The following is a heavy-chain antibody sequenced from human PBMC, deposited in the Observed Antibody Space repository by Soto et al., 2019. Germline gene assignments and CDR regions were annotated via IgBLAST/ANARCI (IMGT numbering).Heavy chain of an antibody. CDR1: GFTFSDYY. Sequence: GGSLRLSCAASGFTFSDYYMSWIRQAPGKGLEWISYISSSGDIIYYADSVKGRFTISRDNAKNSLYLQMNSVRAEDTAVYYCARDLGYYDSSGYFDYWGQGTLVTVSS. J-gene: IGHJ4*02. CDR3: ARDLGYYDSSGYFDY. CDR2: ISSSGDII. D-gene: IGHD3-22*01. V-gene: IGHV3-11*01.